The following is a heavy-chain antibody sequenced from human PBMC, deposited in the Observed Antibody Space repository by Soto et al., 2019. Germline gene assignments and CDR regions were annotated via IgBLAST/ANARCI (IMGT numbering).Heavy chain of an antibody. CDR2: MNPNSGNT. Sequence: QVQLVQSGAEVKKPGASVKVSCKASGYTFTSYDINWVRQATGQGLEYLGWMNPNSGNTGYVQKFQGRVTMPRDTSISTAYMELSSLRSEDTAVYFCARGGKSGANSRWFDTWGQGTLVTVSS. J-gene: IGHJ5*02. D-gene: IGHD1-1*01. V-gene: IGHV1-8*01. CDR3: ARGGKSGANSRWFDT. CDR1: GYTFTSYD.